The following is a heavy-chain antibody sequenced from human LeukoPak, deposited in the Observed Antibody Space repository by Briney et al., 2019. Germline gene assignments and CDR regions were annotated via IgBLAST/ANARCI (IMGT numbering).Heavy chain of an antibody. V-gene: IGHV1-2*02. D-gene: IGHD1-26*01. CDR1: GYTFTGYY. CDR2: INPKSGGT. CDR3: ARDSGSYVYFDY. Sequence: VASVKVSCKASGYTFTGYYMHWVRQAPGQGLEWMGWINPKSGGTNYAQKFQGRVTMTRDTSISTAYMDLSRLKSDDTAVYYCARDSGSYVYFDYWGQGTLATVSS. J-gene: IGHJ4*02.